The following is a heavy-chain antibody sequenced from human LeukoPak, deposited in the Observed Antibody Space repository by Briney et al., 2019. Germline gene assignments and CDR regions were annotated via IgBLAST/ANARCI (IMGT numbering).Heavy chain of an antibody. CDR3: AREYSASEH. V-gene: IGHV1-2*02. J-gene: IGHJ4*02. D-gene: IGHD5-12*01. CDR1: VYTFAGYY. Sequence: ASVTVSFTASVYTFAGYYLHWVRQAPGQGLEWMAWIDPYTGNTHYAQKFQGRITVTRDTSVSTTYMELSWLTSDDTARYYCAREYSASEHWGQGTLVTVSS. CDR2: IDPYTGNT.